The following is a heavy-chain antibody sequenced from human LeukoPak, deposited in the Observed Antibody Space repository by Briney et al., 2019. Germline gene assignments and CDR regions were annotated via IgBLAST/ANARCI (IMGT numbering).Heavy chain of an antibody. CDR2: IYYSGST. D-gene: IGHD3-10*01. J-gene: IGHJ6*03. V-gene: IGHV4-39*01. CDR1: GGSISSSSYY. CDR3: ARHSYGSGPSSIYYYYMDV. Sequence: SETLSLTCTVSGGSISSSSYYWGWIRQPPGKGLEWIGYIYYSGSTYYNPSLKGRVTISVDTSKNQFSLKLSSVTAADTAVYYCARHSYGSGPSSIYYYYMDVWGKGTTVTVSS.